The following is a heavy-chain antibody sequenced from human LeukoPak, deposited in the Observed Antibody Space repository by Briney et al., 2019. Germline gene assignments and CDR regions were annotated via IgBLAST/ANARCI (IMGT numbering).Heavy chain of an antibody. CDR3: ATSWGPDTSAFRWGRDGMDV. D-gene: IGHD3-16*01. V-gene: IGHV3-23*01. Sequence: GGSLRLSCAASGFTFSSYAMSWVRQALGKGLEWVSAISKSGDHTYYAASAKGRFTIYRDNSKNTQYLQMNSLRAEDTAVYYCATSWGPDTSAFRWGRDGMDVWGQGTTVIVS. CDR1: GFTFSSYA. J-gene: IGHJ6*02. CDR2: ISKSGDHT.